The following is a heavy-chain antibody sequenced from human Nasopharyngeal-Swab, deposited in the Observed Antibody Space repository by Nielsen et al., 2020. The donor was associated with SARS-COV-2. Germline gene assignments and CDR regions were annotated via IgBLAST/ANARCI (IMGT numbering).Heavy chain of an antibody. Sequence: GESLKISCAASGFTFSSYGMHWVRQAPGKGLEWVAVIWYDGSNKYYADSVKGRFTISGDNSKNTLYPQMNSLRAEDTAVYYCARDLGVYAILHYMDVWGKGTTVTVSS. D-gene: IGHD2-8*02. CDR2: IWYDGSNK. CDR1: GFTFSSYG. V-gene: IGHV3-33*01. J-gene: IGHJ6*03. CDR3: ARDLGVYAILHYMDV.